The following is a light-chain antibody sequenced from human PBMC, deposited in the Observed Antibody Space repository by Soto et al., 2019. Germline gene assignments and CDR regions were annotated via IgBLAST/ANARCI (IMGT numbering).Light chain of an antibody. J-gene: IGKJ2*01. CDR1: QSISSW. Sequence: DSKMTQSPSTLSASVGDRGTITCRASQSISSWVAWYQQKPGKAPKLLIYDASSLQSGVPSRFSGSGSGTVYPLTSSRVEPDDFETHSFQQYTSLNTLDQVTKLVI. CDR2: DAS. V-gene: IGKV1-5*01. CDR3: QQYTSLNT.